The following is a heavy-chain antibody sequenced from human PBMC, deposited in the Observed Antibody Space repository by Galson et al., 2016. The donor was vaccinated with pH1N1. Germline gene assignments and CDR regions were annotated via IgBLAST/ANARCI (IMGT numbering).Heavy chain of an antibody. CDR1: GFTFSNYW. Sequence: SLRLSCAASGFTFSNYWMSWVRQAPGKGLEWVANIKQDGSEKYYVDSVKGRFTISRDNAKSSLYLQMNSLRAEDTAVYYCARAPIAAAPELYYFDYWGQGTLVTVSS. V-gene: IGHV3-7*03. CDR3: ARAPIAAAPELYYFDY. CDR2: IKQDGSEK. J-gene: IGHJ4*02. D-gene: IGHD6-13*01.